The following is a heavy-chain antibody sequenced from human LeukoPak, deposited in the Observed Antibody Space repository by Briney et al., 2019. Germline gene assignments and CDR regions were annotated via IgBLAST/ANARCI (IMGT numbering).Heavy chain of an antibody. V-gene: IGHV3-21*01. CDR3: ARDESYYDFWSGYYTGYYMDV. D-gene: IGHD3-3*01. J-gene: IGHJ6*03. CDR2: ISSSSSYI. CDR1: GFIFSSYS. Sequence: PGGSLRLSCAASGFIFSSYSMNWVRQAPGKGLEWVSSISSSSSYIHYADSVKGRFTISRDNAKNSLYLQMNSLRAEDTAVYYCARDESYYDFWSGYYTGYYMDVWGKGTTVTVSS.